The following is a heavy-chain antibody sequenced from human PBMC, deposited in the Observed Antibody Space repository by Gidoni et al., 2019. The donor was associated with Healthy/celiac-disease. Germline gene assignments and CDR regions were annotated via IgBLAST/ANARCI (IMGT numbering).Heavy chain of an antibody. CDR3: AKDPYSGSYFDY. Sequence: QVQLVESGGGVVKPGRSLRLSCAASGFTFSSYGMHWVRQAPGKGLEWVAVISYDGSNKYYADSVKGRFTISRDNSKNTLYLQMNSLRAEDTAVYYCAKDPYSGSYFDYWGQGTLVTVSS. D-gene: IGHD1-26*01. V-gene: IGHV3-30*18. J-gene: IGHJ4*02. CDR2: ISYDGSNK. CDR1: GFTFSSYG.